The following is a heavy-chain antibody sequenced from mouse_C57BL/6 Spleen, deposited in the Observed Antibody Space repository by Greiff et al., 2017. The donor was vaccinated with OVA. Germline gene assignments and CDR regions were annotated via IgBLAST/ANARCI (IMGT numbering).Heavy chain of an antibody. CDR3: ARENYGSSYWYFDV. V-gene: IGHV1-53*01. D-gene: IGHD1-1*01. CDR1: GYTFTSYW. J-gene: IGHJ1*03. CDR2: INPSNGGT. Sequence: VQLQQPGTELVKPGASVKRSCKASGYTFTSYWLHWVKQRPGQGLEWIGNINPSNGGTNYNEKFKSKATLTVDKSSSTAYMQLSSLTSEDSAVYYCARENYGSSYWYFDVWGTGTTVTVSS.